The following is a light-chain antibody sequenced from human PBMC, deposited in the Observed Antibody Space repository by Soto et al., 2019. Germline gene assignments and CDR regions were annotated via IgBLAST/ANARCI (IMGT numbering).Light chain of an antibody. CDR2: GVS. Sequence: ELTQYKGSLSLSPRERATLSCMTSQSVSRNYLAWFQEKPGQAPRLLVYGVSNRATGIPDRFSGSGSGTEFTLTISRLEPEDCAVYFCLQDGDSSWTFGQGTKVEI. CDR1: QSVSRNY. CDR3: LQDGDSSWT. V-gene: IGKV3-20*01. J-gene: IGKJ1*01.